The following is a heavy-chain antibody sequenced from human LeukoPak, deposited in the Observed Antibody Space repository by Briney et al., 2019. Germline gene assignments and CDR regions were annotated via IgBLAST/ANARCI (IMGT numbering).Heavy chain of an antibody. CDR1: GFPFSSYW. CDR3: ARGGYLTYLIDY. Sequence: GGSLRLSCAASGFPFSSYWMHWVRQARGKGLVWVSRIKSDGSSTSYADSVKGRFTISRDNAKNTVYLQMNSLRVEDTAVYYCARGGYLTYLIDYWGQGTLVTVSS. CDR2: IKSDGSST. V-gene: IGHV3-74*01. J-gene: IGHJ4*02. D-gene: IGHD3-22*01.